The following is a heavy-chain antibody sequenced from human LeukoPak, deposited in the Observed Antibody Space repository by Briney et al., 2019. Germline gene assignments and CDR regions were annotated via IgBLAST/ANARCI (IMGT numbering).Heavy chain of an antibody. D-gene: IGHD3-10*01. CDR1: GFTFSSYA. J-gene: IGHJ4*02. CDR2: ISYDGSNK. V-gene: IGHV3-30*04. CDR3: AREYYGSGSYTRSLDY. Sequence: GRSLRLSCAASGFTFSSYAMHWVRQAPGKELEWVAVISYDGSNKYYADSVKGRFTISRDNSKNTLYLQMNSLRAEDTAVYYCAREYYGSGSYTRSLDYWGQGTLVTVSS.